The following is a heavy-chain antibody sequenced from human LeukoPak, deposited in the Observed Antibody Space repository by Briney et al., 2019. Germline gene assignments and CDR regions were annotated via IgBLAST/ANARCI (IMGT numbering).Heavy chain of an antibody. Sequence: SETLSLTCSVSGGSISSGNYLWGFISQSPGKGLEWIGSISDSGSTFYNPSLKTRVTVSLGTSKNQFSLKVTSVTAADTAVYYCARWVGNRNWFDPWGQGTLVTVSS. D-gene: IGHD1-26*01. CDR3: ARWVGNRNWFDP. CDR1: GGSISSGNYL. V-gene: IGHV4-39*07. CDR2: ISDSGST. J-gene: IGHJ5*02.